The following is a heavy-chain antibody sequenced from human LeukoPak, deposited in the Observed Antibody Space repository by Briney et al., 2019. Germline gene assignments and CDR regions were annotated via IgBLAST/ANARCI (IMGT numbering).Heavy chain of an antibody. D-gene: IGHD3-22*01. CDR2: ISSSSYI. Sequence: GGSLRLSCAASGFTFSSYSMNWVRQAPGKGLEWVSSISSSSYIYYADSVKGRFTISRDNAKNSLYLQMNSLRAEDTAVYYCAGGGNGYSYYFDYWGQGTLVTVSS. V-gene: IGHV3-21*01. J-gene: IGHJ4*02. CDR1: GFTFSSYS. CDR3: AGGGNGYSYYFDY.